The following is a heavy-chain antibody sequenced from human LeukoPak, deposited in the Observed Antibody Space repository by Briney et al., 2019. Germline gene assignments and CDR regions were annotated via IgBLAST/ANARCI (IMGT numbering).Heavy chain of an antibody. CDR1: GFTVSSYY. D-gene: IGHD4-11*01. CDR3: ARSYSNHLFGMDV. Sequence: GGSLRLSCAASGFTVSSYYMTWVRQAPGKGPEWVSVMYSGGSTYYADSVKGRVAISRDNSQNTVFLQMNSVRVEDTAVYYCARSYSNHLFGMDVWGQGTAVTVSS. CDR2: MYSGGST. V-gene: IGHV3-66*01. J-gene: IGHJ6*02.